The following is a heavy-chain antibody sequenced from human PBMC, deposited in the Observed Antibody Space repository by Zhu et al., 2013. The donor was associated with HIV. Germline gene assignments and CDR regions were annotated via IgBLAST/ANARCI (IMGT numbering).Heavy chain of an antibody. J-gene: IGHJ6*02. CDR2: MNPNSGNT. CDR1: GYTFTRYD. CDR3: ARGRAASSRWYMPVVLNYDMDS. D-gene: IGHD2-8*02. V-gene: IGHV1-8*03. Sequence: QVQLVQSGTEVKKPGASVKVSCKASGYTFTRYDINWVRQATGQGLEWMGWMNPNSGNTGYAQKFQGRVTITRNTSISTAYMELNSLRSEDTAIYFCARGRAASSRWYMPVVLNYDMDSGAKERLSSSP.